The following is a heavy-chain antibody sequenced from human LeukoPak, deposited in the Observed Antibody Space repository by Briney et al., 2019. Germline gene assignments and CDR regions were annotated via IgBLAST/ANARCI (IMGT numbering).Heavy chain of an antibody. V-gene: IGHV3-30*18. D-gene: IGHD2-15*01. J-gene: IGHJ4*02. Sequence: PGGSLRLSCAASGFTFSSYGMHWVREAPGKGLEWVVVISYDGSNKYSADSVKGRFTISRDNSKNTLYLQMNSLRAEDTAVYYCAKGLGYCSGGSCYSTLWYWGQGTLVTVSS. CDR1: GFTFSSYG. CDR3: AKGLGYCSGGSCYSTLWY. CDR2: ISYDGSNK.